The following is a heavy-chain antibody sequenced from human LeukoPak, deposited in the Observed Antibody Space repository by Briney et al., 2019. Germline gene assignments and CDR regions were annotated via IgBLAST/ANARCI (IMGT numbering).Heavy chain of an antibody. CDR3: ARDLITIFGVDYYYYGMDV. Sequence: PGGSLRLSCAASGFTFSSYWMSWVRQAPGKGLEWVANIKQDGSEKYYVDSVKGRFTISRDNAKNSLYLQMNSLRAEATAVYYCARDLITIFGVDYYYYGMDVWGQGTTVTVSS. CDR2: IKQDGSEK. V-gene: IGHV3-7*01. CDR1: GFTFSSYW. D-gene: IGHD3-3*01. J-gene: IGHJ6*02.